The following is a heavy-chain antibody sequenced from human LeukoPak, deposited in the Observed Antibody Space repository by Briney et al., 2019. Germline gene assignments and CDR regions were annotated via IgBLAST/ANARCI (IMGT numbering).Heavy chain of an antibody. V-gene: IGHV3-48*02. CDR3: FYYYYGMDV. CDR1: GFTFVSYE. Sequence: GGSLRLSCAASGFTFVSYEIHWVRQAPGKGLEWLSCISTSGSTIYCADYVKGRFTISRDNAKNSLYLQMNSLRDEDTAVYYCFYYYYGMDVWGQGTTVTVSS. J-gene: IGHJ6*02. CDR2: ISTSGSTI.